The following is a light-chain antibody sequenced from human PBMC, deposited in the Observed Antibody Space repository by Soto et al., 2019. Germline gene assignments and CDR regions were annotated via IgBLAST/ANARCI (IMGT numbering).Light chain of an antibody. V-gene: IGLV2-11*01. Sequence: QSALTQPRSVSGSPGQSVTISCTGTSTDVGHYDYVSWYQHHPGKAPKLMIYDVTRRPSGVPNRFSGSRSGNTASLTISGLQAEDEADYYCCSYAGTGTDNYVFGSGTKLTVL. J-gene: IGLJ1*01. CDR1: STDVGHYDY. CDR3: CSYAGTGTDNYV. CDR2: DVT.